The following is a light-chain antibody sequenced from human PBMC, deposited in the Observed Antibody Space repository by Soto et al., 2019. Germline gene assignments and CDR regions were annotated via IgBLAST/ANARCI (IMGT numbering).Light chain of an antibody. J-gene: IGKJ4*01. CDR2: DAS. CDR3: QPYDNLPLT. Sequence: DIQMTQSPSSLSASVGDRVTITCQASQDISNYLNWYQQKPGQAPKLLIYDASNLETGVPSRFSGSGSGTDFTFTISSLQPEDIETYYCQPYDNLPLTVGGGTKVDI. V-gene: IGKV1-33*01. CDR1: QDISNY.